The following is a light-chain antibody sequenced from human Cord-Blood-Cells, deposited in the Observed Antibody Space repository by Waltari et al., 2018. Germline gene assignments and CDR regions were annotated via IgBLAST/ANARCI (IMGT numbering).Light chain of an antibody. Sequence: DIQMTQSPSTLSASVGDRVTITCRASQSISSWLAWYQQKPGKAPKLLIYKASSLESGVASRFSGSGSGTEFTLTISSLQPDDFATYYCQQYNSYSPQFGQGTKVEIK. V-gene: IGKV1-5*03. CDR1: QSISSW. J-gene: IGKJ1*01. CDR2: KAS. CDR3: QQYNSYSPQ.